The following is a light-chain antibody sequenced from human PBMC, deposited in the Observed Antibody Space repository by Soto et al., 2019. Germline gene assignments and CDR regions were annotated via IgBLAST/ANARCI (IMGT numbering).Light chain of an antibody. CDR1: QSISDT. Sequence: EIVMTQSPATLSVSPGGRATLSCRASQSISDTLAWYQQKPGQAPRLLIHGASTRATGTPARFSGSGSGTEFTLTISSPQSEDFALYYCQQFNIWPRTFGQGTKVDIK. CDR3: QQFNIWPRT. V-gene: IGKV3-15*01. J-gene: IGKJ1*01. CDR2: GAS.